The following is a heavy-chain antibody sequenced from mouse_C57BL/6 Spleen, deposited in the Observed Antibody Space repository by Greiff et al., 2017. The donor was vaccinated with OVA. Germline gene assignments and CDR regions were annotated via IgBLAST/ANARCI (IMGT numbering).Heavy chain of an antibody. Sequence: QVQLQQSGAELVMPGASVKLSCKASGYTFTSYWMHWVKQRPGQGLEWIGEIDPSDRYTNYTHNFKAKSTLTGDKSSSTAYMQLSSLTSEDSAVYYCARSAITTVVSPDYWGQGTTLTVSS. D-gene: IGHD1-1*01. V-gene: IGHV1-69*01. J-gene: IGHJ2*01. CDR3: ARSAITTVVSPDY. CDR1: GYTFTSYW. CDR2: IDPSDRYT.